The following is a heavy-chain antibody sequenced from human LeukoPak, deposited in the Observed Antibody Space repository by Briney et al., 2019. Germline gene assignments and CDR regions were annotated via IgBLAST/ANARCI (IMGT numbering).Heavy chain of an antibody. Sequence: SVKVSCKVSGGTSSSYAISWVRQAPGQGLEWMGRIIPIFGTANYAQKFQGRVTITTDESTSTAYMELSSLRSEDTAVYYCARGLTEGAGTTGDDYWGQGTLVTVSS. J-gene: IGHJ4*02. CDR1: GGTSSSYA. CDR2: IIPIFGTA. D-gene: IGHD1-1*01. CDR3: ARGLTEGAGTTGDDY. V-gene: IGHV1-69*05.